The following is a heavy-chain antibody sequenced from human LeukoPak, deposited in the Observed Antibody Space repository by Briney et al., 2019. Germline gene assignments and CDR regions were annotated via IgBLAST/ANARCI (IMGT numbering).Heavy chain of an antibody. CDR1: GCTFTSYA. CDR2: INTNTGNP. D-gene: IGHD3-9*01. V-gene: IGHV7-4-1*02. Sequence: GASVKVSCKASGCTFTSYAMNWVRQAPGQGLEWMGWINTNTGNPTYAQGFTGRFVFSLDTSVSTAYLQISSLKAEDTAVYYCARDLDVYDILTGGYGMDVWGQGTTVTVSS. J-gene: IGHJ6*02. CDR3: ARDLDVYDILTGGYGMDV.